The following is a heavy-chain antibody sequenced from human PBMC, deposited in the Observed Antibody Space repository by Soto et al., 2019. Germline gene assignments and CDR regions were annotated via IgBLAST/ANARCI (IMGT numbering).Heavy chain of an antibody. CDR3: AAANLGYGIDV. CDR2: IVVGSGTT. Sequence: SVKVSGKASGFTFTSSAVQWVRQARGQRLEWIGWIVVGSGTTNYAQKFQERVTITRDMSTSTAYMELSSLRSEDTAVYYCAAANLGYGIDVWGQGTTVSVSS. J-gene: IGHJ6*02. CDR1: GFTFTSSA. V-gene: IGHV1-58*01.